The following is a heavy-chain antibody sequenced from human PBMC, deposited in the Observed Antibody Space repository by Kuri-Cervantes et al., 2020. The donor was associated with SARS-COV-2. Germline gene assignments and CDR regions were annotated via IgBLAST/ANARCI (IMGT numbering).Heavy chain of an antibody. CDR3: ARGGVVGGPAATGAFDI. CDR2: VITILGIA. Sequence: SFKDFCKASGGTFSSYSISCWRQAPGQGLEWMGGVITILGIANYAQKFQGRVTITADKSTGTAYMELSSLRSEDTAVYYGARGGVVGGPAATGAFDIWGQGTMVTVSS. J-gene: IGHJ3*02. D-gene: IGHD2-2*01. V-gene: IGHV1-69*10. CDR1: GGTFSSYS.